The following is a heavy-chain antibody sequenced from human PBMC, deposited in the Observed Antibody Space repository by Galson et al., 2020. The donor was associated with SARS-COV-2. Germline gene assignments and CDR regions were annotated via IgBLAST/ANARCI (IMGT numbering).Heavy chain of an antibody. CDR2: ISGSGGST. CDR1: GFTFSSYA. J-gene: IGHJ4*02. D-gene: IGHD3-22*01. CDR3: AKNYYDSSGYYYEGGYYFDY. V-gene: IGHV3-23*01. Sequence: GGSLRLSCAASGFTFSSYAMSWVRQAPGKGLEWVSAISGSGGSTYYADSVKGRFTISRDNSKNTLYLQMNSLRAKDTAVYYCAKNYYDSSGYYYEGGYYFDYWGQGTLVTVSS.